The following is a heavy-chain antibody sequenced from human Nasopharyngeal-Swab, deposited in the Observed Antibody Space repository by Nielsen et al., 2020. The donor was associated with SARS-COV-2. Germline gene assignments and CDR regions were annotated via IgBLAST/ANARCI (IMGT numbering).Heavy chain of an antibody. CDR3: ARGDGYNYPFDY. CDR1: GFTFSSYD. D-gene: IGHD5-24*01. J-gene: IGHJ4*02. Sequence: GGSLRLSCAASGFTFSSYDMHWVCQATGKGLEWVSAIGTAGDTYSPYSVKVRFTISRDTSKNTLYLQMNSLRAEDTAVYYCARGDGYNYPFDYWGQGTLVTVSS. V-gene: IGHV3-13*01. CDR2: IGTAGDT.